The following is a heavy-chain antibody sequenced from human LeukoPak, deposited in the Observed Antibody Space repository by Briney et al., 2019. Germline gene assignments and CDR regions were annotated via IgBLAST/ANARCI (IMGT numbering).Heavy chain of an antibody. CDR3: ARDRFRAAGTQAEYFQH. V-gene: IGHV1-2*06. J-gene: IGHJ1*01. Sequence: GASVKVSCKASGYTFTGYYMHWVRQAPGQGLEWMGRINPNSGGTNYAQKFQGRVTMTRDTSISTAYMELSRLRSGDTAVYYCARDRFRAAGTQAEYFQHWGQGTLVTVSS. D-gene: IGHD6-13*01. CDR1: GYTFTGYY. CDR2: INPNSGGT.